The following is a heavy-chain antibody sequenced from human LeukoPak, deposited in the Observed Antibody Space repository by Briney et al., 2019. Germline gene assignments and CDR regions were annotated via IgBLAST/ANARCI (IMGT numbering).Heavy chain of an antibody. CDR2: ISGSGGST. J-gene: IGHJ4*02. V-gene: IGHV3-23*01. D-gene: IGHD3-10*01. Sequence: PGGSLRLSCAASGFTFSSYAMSWVRQAPGKWLEWVSAISGSGGSTYYADSVKGRFTISRDNSKNTLYLQMNSLRAEDTAVYYCAKSLRITMVRGVSYFDYWGQGTLVTVSS. CDR3: AKSLRITMVRGVSYFDY. CDR1: GFTFSSYA.